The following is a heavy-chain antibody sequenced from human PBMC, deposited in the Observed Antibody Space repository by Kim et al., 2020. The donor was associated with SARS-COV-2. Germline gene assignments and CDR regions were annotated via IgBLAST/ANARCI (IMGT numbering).Heavy chain of an antibody. CDR3: ARLGLHCGGDCYSPPTEIIFDY. Sequence: GGSLRLSCAASGFTFSDYYMSWIRQAPGKGLEWVSYISSSSSYTNYADSVKGRFTISRDNAKNSLYLQMNSLRAEDTAVYYCARLGLHCGGDCYSPPTEIIFDYWGQGTLVTVSS. J-gene: IGHJ4*02. V-gene: IGHV3-11*03. CDR2: ISSSSSYT. CDR1: GFTFSDYY. D-gene: IGHD2-21*02.